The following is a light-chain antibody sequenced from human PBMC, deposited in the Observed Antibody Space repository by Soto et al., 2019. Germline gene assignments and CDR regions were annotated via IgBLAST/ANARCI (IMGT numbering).Light chain of an antibody. CDR2: LNSDGSH. Sequence: QLVLTQSPSASASLGASVKLTCTLSSGHSSYAIAWHQQQPEKGPRYLMKLNSDGSHNKGDGIPDRFSGSSSGAERYLTISSLQSEDEADYSCQTWGTGIAVFGGGTQLTVL. CDR3: QTWGTGIAV. V-gene: IGLV4-69*01. CDR1: SGHSSYA. J-gene: IGLJ7*01.